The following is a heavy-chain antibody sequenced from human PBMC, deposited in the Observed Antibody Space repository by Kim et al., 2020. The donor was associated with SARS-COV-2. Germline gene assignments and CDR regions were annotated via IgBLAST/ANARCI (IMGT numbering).Heavy chain of an antibody. Sequence: GGSLRLSCVASGFTLSDCYMSWIRQAPGKGLEWVSYISRRGSDTDYAPPVKGRFTISRDSAKKSLYLQMNNLRAEDTAVYYCARGNYWNAWAADAWGQGTLVTVSS. V-gene: IGHV3-11*01. D-gene: IGHD1-1*01. CDR1: GFTLSDCY. CDR2: ISRRGSDT. CDR3: ARGNYWNAWAADA. J-gene: IGHJ5*02.